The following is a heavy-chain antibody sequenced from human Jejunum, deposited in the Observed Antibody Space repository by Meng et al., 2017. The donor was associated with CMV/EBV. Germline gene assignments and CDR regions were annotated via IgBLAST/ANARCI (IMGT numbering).Heavy chain of an antibody. CDR2: ISHTGNYI. V-gene: IGHV3-21*01. CDR1: GFTFSTFN. J-gene: IGHJ3*01. CDR3: ARDAIPGDPNAFDV. D-gene: IGHD7-27*01. Sequence: SGFTFSTFNMNSVRQAPGKGLEWVSSISHTGNYIYYADSLKGRFTISRDNAKNSLYLQMHSLRADDTAVYYCARDAIPGDPNAFDVWGQGTVVTVSS.